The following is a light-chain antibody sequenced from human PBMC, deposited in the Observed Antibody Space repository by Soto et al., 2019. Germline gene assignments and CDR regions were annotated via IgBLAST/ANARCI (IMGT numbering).Light chain of an antibody. J-gene: IGKJ1*01. V-gene: IGKV3-20*01. CDR1: QSVSSSY. CDR2: GAS. Sequence: EIVLTQSPGTLSLSPGERATLSCRASQSVSSSYLAWYQQKPGQAPRLLIYGASSRATGIPDRFSGSGSGPDFTLTISRLEPEDFAVYYCQQYGSSQSFGQGTKVEIK. CDR3: QQYGSSQS.